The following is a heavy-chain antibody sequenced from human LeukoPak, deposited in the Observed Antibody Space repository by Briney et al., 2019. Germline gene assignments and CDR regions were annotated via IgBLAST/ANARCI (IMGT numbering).Heavy chain of an antibody. CDR3: ARDWGKGVFDY. D-gene: IGHD3-16*01. J-gene: IGHJ4*02. CDR2: IRGAGTDI. V-gene: IGHV3-48*02. CDR1: GFNFNIYR. Sequence: GGALRLSCTASGFNFNIYRMNWVRQAPGKGLEWVSCIRGAGTDINYADSVKGRFTISRDSAENSVYLQMNSLRDEDTAVYYCARDWGKGVFDYWGQGTPVTVSS.